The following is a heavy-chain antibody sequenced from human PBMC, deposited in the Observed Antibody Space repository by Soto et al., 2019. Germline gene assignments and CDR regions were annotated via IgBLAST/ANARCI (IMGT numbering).Heavy chain of an antibody. CDR2: INHSGST. Sequence: SETLSLTCAVYGGSFSGYYWSWIRQPPGKGLEWIGEINHSGSTNYNPSLKSRVTISVDTSKNQFSLKLSSVTAADTAVYYCARGPIYSRNSIVGARPFDYWGQGTLVTV. V-gene: IGHV4-34*01. CDR1: GGSFSGYY. J-gene: IGHJ4*02. CDR3: ARGPIYSRNSIVGARPFDY. D-gene: IGHD1-26*01.